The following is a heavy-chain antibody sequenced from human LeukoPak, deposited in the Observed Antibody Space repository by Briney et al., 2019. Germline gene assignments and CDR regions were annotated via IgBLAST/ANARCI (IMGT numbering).Heavy chain of an antibody. CDR3: ARAKGTPIVLMVYATDY. Sequence: ASVKVSCKASGGTFTSYAISWVRQAPAQGLEWMGWINPNSGGTNYAQKFQGRVTMTRDTSISTAYMELSRLRSDDTAVYYCARAKGTPIVLMVYATDYWGQGTLVTVSS. CDR1: GGTFTSYA. D-gene: IGHD2-8*01. J-gene: IGHJ4*02. CDR2: INPNSGGT. V-gene: IGHV1-2*02.